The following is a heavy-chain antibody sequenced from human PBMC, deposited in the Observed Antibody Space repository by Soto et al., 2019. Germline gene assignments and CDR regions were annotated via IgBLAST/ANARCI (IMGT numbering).Heavy chain of an antibody. V-gene: IGHV3-30*18. Sequence: QVQLVESGGGVVQPGRSLRLSCAASGFTFSSYGMHWVRQAPGKGLEWVAVISYDGSNKYYADSVKGRFTISRDNXXNTPYLHMNSLRAEDTAVYYCAKSSSSSFGGGMDVWGQGTTVTVSS. CDR3: AKSSSSSFGGGMDV. CDR1: GFTFSSYG. CDR2: ISYDGSNK. D-gene: IGHD6-6*01. J-gene: IGHJ6*02.